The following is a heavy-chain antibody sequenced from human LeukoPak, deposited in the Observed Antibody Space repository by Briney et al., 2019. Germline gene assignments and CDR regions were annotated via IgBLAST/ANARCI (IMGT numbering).Heavy chain of an antibody. CDR3: AKDSGYSGYDGGGFDY. V-gene: IGHV3-9*01. CDR2: ISWNSGSI. J-gene: IGHJ4*02. Sequence: PGGSLRLSCAASGFTFDDYAMHWVRHAPGKGLEWVSGISWNSGSIGYADSVKGRFTISRDNAKNSLYLQMNSLRAEDTALYYCAKDSGYSGYDGGGFDYWGQGTLVTVSS. CDR1: GFTFDDYA. D-gene: IGHD5-12*01.